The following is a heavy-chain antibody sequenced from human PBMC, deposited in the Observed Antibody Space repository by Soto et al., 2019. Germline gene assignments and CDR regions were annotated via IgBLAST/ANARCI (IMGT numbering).Heavy chain of an antibody. J-gene: IGHJ6*02. D-gene: IGHD3-10*01. CDR2: ISSSSSTI. V-gene: IGHV3-48*02. CDR3: ARDRRGGRFGELSLLSYYYYGMGV. CDR1: GFTFSSYS. Sequence: GGSLRLSCAASGFTFSSYSMNWVRQPPGKGLEWVSYISSSSSTIYYADSVKGRFTISRDNAKNSLYLQMNSLRDEDTAVYYWARDRRGGRFGELSLLSYYYYGMGVWGQGTTVTVSS.